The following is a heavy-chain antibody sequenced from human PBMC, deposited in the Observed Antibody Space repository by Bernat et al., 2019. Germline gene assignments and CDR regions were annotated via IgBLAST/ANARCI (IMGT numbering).Heavy chain of an antibody. Sequence: QLQLQESGPGLVKPSETLSLTCTVSGGSISSSSYYWGWIRQPPGKGLEWIGSIYYSGSTYYNPSLKSRVTISVDTSKNQFSMKLSSVTAADTAVYYCARLPEYTVWFGEKQAARNYDYEYGMDVWGQGTTVTVSS. CDR3: ARLPEYTVWFGEKQAARNYDYEYGMDV. J-gene: IGHJ6*02. CDR2: IYYSGST. V-gene: IGHV4-39*01. D-gene: IGHD3-10*01. CDR1: GGSISSSSYY.